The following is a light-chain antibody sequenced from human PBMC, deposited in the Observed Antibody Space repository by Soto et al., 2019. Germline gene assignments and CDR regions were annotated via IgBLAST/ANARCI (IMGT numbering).Light chain of an antibody. CDR3: QQYNNYLWT. Sequence: IQMTQSPSTLSASLGDRVTITCRASQSISTWLAWYQQKPGKAPNLLIYDASNLESGVPSRFSGSGSGTEFSLTISSLEPDDFATYYCQQYNNYLWTFGQGTKVDIK. J-gene: IGKJ1*01. CDR2: DAS. CDR1: QSISTW. V-gene: IGKV1-5*01.